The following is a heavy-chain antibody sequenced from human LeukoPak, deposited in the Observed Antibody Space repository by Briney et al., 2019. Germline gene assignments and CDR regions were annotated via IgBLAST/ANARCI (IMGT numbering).Heavy chain of an antibody. J-gene: IGHJ4*02. V-gene: IGHV3-33*01. CDR1: GFTFSSYG. CDR3: ARGWLLWFREPLDY. D-gene: IGHD3-10*01. Sequence: GGSLRLSCAASGFTFSSYGMHWVRQAPGKGLEWVAVIWYDGSNKYYADSVKGRFTISRDNSKNTLYLQMNSLRAEDTAVYYCARGWLLWFREPLDYWGQGTLVTVSS. CDR2: IWYDGSNK.